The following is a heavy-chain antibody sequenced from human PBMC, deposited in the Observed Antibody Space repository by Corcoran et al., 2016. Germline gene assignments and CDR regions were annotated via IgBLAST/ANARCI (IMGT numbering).Heavy chain of an antibody. CDR3: ASVWALTI. CDR1: GDSVPTNTAA. D-gene: IGHD7-27*01. V-gene: IGHV6-1*01. Sequence: QVRLQQSGPGLVMPSQTLSLTCAISGDSVPTNTAAWNWIRQSPSRGLDGLGRTYYRSSWNYDYAASLRSRITITTDTSTNQCSLQLNSLTPEDTALYYCASVWALTIWDQGPMVTVSS. CDR2: TYYRSSWNY. J-gene: IGHJ3*02.